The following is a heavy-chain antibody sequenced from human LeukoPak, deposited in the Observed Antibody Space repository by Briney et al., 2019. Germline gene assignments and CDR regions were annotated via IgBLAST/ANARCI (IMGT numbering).Heavy chain of an antibody. CDR3: ARGHYDFWSGYLYGMDV. Sequence: SETLSLTCTVSGGSISSYYWSWIRQPPGKGLEWTGYIYYSGSTNYNPSLKSRVTISVDTSKNQFSLKLSCVTAADTAVYYCARGHYDFWSGYLYGMDVWGQGTTVTVSS. D-gene: IGHD3-3*01. CDR2: IYYSGST. J-gene: IGHJ6*02. CDR1: GGSISSYY. V-gene: IGHV4-59*01.